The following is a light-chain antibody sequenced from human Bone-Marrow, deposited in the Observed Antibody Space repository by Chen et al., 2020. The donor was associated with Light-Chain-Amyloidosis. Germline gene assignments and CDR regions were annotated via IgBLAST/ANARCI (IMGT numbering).Light chain of an antibody. CDR3: QVWDRSSDRPV. Sequence: SYVLTQPSPVSVAPGQTATIACGGNNTGSTSVHWYPLTPCQAPLLVVYDDSDRPSGIPERLRGSNSGNTATLTISRVESGDEADSYCQVWDRSSDRPVFGGGTKLTVL. CDR1: NTGSTS. V-gene: IGLV3-21*02. CDR2: DDS. J-gene: IGLJ3*02.